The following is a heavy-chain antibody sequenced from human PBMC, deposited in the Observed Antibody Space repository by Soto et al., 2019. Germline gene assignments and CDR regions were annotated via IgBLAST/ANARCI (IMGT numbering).Heavy chain of an antibody. Sequence: NPSETLSLTCTFSCCSIISSSYYWGWLRQPPGKGLEWIGSIYYSGSTYYNPSLKSRVTISVDTSKNQFPLKLSSVTAADTAVYYCERRRKDRWLQPPAPYYFDYWGQGTLVTVSS. CDR3: ERRRKDRWLQPPAPYYFDY. V-gene: IGHV4-39*01. D-gene: IGHD5-12*01. CDR2: IYYSGST. J-gene: IGHJ4*02. CDR1: CCSIISSSYY.